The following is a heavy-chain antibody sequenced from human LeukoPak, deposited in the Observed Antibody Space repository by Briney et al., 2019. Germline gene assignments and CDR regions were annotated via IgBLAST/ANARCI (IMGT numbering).Heavy chain of an antibody. CDR2: ISYDGSNK. V-gene: IGHV3-30*04. CDR1: GFTFSSYA. CDR3: ARDYLRGGDYGNWFDP. D-gene: IGHD4-17*01. Sequence: GGSLRLSCAASGFTFSSYAMHWVRQAPGKGLEWVAVISYDGSNKYYADSVKGRFTISRDNSKNTLYLQMNSPRAEDTAVYYCARDYLRGGDYGNWFDPWGQGTLVTVSS. J-gene: IGHJ5*02.